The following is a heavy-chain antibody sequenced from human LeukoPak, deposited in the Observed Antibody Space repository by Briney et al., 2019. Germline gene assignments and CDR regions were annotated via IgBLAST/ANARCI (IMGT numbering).Heavy chain of an antibody. CDR3: ARVENGGYNYGPYYFDY. Sequence: ASVKVSCKASGYTFSNYAITWVRQAPGQGLEWMGWISAYNGNTNYAQKFQGRVTMTTDTSTSTAYMELRSLRSDDTAVFYCARVENGGYNYGPYYFDYWGQGTLVTVSS. CDR2: ISAYNGNT. CDR1: GYTFSNYA. J-gene: IGHJ4*02. D-gene: IGHD5-18*01. V-gene: IGHV1-18*01.